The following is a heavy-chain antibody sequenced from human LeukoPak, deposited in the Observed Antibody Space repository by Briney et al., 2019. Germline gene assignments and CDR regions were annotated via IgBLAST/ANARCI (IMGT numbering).Heavy chain of an antibody. CDR1: GGSFSGYY. Sequence: PSETLSLTCAVYGGSFSGYYWSWIRQPPGKGLEWIGEINHSGSTNYNPSLKSRVTISVDTSKNQFSLKLSSVTAADTAVYYCARRSSSWRKYFDYWGQGTLVTVSS. V-gene: IGHV4-34*01. D-gene: IGHD6-13*01. CDR2: INHSGST. J-gene: IGHJ4*02. CDR3: ARRSSSWRKYFDY.